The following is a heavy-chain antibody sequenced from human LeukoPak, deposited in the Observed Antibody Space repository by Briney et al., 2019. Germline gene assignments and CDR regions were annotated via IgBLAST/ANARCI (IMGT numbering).Heavy chain of an antibody. V-gene: IGHV1-2*02. Sequence: ASVKVSCKASGYMFTGYYMHWVRQAPGQGHEWMGWINPNSGGTNYAQKFQGRVTMTRDTSISTAYMDLNRLRSDDTAVYYCARVVAVTGTPVYYMDVWGKGTTATVSS. CDR3: ARVVAVTGTPVYYMDV. CDR1: GYMFTGYY. J-gene: IGHJ6*03. CDR2: INPNSGGT. D-gene: IGHD6-19*01.